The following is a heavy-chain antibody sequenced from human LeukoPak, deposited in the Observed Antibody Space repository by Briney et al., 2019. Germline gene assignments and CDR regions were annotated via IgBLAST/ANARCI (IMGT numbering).Heavy chain of an antibody. J-gene: IGHJ4*02. V-gene: IGHV4-59*01. CDR2: IYYSGST. Sequence: KPSETLSLTCTVSGGSISSYYWSWIRQPPGKGLEWIGYIYYSGSTNYNPSLKSRVTISVDTSKNQFSLKLSSVTAADTAVYYCARGWVTMPKGVDYWGQGTLVTVSS. CDR1: GGSISSYY. D-gene: IGHD3-10*01. CDR3: ARGWVTMPKGVDY.